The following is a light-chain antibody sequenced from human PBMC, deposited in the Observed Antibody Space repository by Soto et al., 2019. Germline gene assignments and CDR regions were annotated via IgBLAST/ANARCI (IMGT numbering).Light chain of an antibody. V-gene: IGLV2-14*03. CDR2: DVG. J-gene: IGLJ1*01. CDR1: HIDIVNYNY. CDR3: NSYREDHPRFYV. Sequence: QSVLTQPAYVSGSPGQSISISCTGTHIDIVNYNYVSWYQHLPGKAPKLMIYDVGSRPSGVSSRFSGSKSGNTASLAISGLQAEDEADYYCNSYREDHPRFYVFGTGTKVTVL.